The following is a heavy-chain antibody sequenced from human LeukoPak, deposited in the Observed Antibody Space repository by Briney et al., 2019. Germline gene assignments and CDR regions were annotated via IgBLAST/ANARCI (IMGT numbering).Heavy chain of an antibody. CDR1: GFTFSSYG. J-gene: IGHJ4*02. CDR2: VGDSGGGT. D-gene: IGHD5-24*01. Sequence: GGSLRLSCAASGFTFSSYGMHWVRQAPGKGLEWVSAVGDSGGGTYYADSVKDRFTISRDNSKNTLYLQMNSLRAEDTAVYYCARPRDGYNLLDYWGQGTLVTVSS. V-gene: IGHV3-23*01. CDR3: ARPRDGYNLLDY.